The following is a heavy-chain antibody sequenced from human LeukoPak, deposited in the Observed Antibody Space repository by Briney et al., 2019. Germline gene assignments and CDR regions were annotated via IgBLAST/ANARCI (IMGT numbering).Heavy chain of an antibody. CDR1: GYTFTSYW. CDR2: IYPGDSDT. J-gene: IGHJ4*02. CDR3: ASLSSGYYVYDY. D-gene: IGHD3-22*01. V-gene: IGHV5-51*01. Sequence: GESLKISCKASGYTFTSYWIGWLRHTPGKGLEWMGSIYPGDSDTRYSPSFHGQVTISADKSISTAYLQWSSLKASDTAMYYCASLSSGYYVYDYWGQGTLVTVSS.